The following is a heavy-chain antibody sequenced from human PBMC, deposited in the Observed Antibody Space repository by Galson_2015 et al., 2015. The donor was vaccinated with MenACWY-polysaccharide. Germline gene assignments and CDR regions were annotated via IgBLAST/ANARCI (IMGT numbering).Heavy chain of an antibody. J-gene: IGHJ5*02. Sequence: SLRLSCAVSGFTFSSYAMSWVRQAPGKGLEWVSAISGSGGSTYYADSVKGRFTISRDNSKNTLYLQMNSLRAEVTAVYYCAKRGSGNSRGFDPWGQGTLVTVSS. D-gene: IGHD4-23*01. V-gene: IGHV3-23*01. CDR1: GFTFSSYA. CDR3: AKRGSGNSRGFDP. CDR2: ISGSGGST.